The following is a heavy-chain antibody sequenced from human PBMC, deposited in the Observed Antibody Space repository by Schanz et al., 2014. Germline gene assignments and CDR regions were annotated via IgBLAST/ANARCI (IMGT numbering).Heavy chain of an antibody. V-gene: IGHV3-30-3*01. CDR1: GFTFSSYA. CDR3: ASPSGYSDYGTYFDF. CDR2: ISNDGSIK. J-gene: IGHJ4*02. D-gene: IGHD5-12*01. Sequence: QVQLLQFGGGVVQPGRSLRLSCAASGFTFSSYAMHWVRQAPGKGLEWVALISNDGSIKYYADSVEGRFTISRDNSRNTLDLQMNSLRTEDTAVYYCASPSGYSDYGTYFDFWGQGTLXTVSS.